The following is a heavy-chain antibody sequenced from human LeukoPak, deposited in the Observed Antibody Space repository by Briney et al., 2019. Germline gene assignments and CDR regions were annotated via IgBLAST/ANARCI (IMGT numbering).Heavy chain of an antibody. V-gene: IGHV1-8*01. Sequence: ASVKVSCKASGYTFTSYDINWVRQATGQGLEWMRWMNPNSGNTGYAQKFQGRVTMTRNTSISTAYMELSSLRSEDTAVYYCARGKYSSSWYEFGSYYYGMDVWGQGTTVTVSS. J-gene: IGHJ6*02. D-gene: IGHD6-13*01. CDR1: GYTFTSYD. CDR2: MNPNSGNT. CDR3: ARGKYSSSWYEFGSYYYGMDV.